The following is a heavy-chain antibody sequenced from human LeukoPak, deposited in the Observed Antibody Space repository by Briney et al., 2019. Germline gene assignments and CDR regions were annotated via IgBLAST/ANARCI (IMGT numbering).Heavy chain of an antibody. CDR3: ARVSDGSGSYYNRWYDY. Sequence: PGGSLRLSCAASGFTFSSYSMNWVRQAPGKGLEWVSSISSSSSYIYYADSVKGRFTISRDNAKNSLYLQMNSLRAEDTAMYYCARVSDGSGSYYNRWYDYWGQGTLVTVSS. V-gene: IGHV3-21*01. J-gene: IGHJ4*02. D-gene: IGHD3-10*01. CDR1: GFTFSSYS. CDR2: ISSSSSYI.